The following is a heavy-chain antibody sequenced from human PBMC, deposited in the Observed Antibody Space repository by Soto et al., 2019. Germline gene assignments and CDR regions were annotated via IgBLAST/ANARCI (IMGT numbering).Heavy chain of an antibody. J-gene: IGHJ4*02. Sequence: QITLKESGPTLVKPTQTLTLTCTFSGFSLSTSGVGVGWIRQPPGKALEWLALIYWDDDKRYRPSLKSRLTHTKDPSKNQVVLTMTNMDPVDTATYYCAHRPSYCSGGSCYSGFDYWGQGTLVTVSS. CDR3: AHRPSYCSGGSCYSGFDY. CDR2: IYWDDDK. CDR1: GFSLSTSGVG. D-gene: IGHD2-15*01. V-gene: IGHV2-5*02.